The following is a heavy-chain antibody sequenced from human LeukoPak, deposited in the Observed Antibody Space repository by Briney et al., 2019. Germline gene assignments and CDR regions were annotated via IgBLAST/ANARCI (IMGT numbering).Heavy chain of an antibody. V-gene: IGHV3-7*01. CDR1: GFTFSSYW. Sequence: EGSLRLSCAASGFTFSSYWMSWVRQALGKGLEWVANIKQDGSEKYYVDSVKGRFTISRDNAKNSLYLQMNSLRAEDTAVYYCARDDGGVGATIDYWGQGTLVTVSS. CDR3: ARDDGGVGATIDY. D-gene: IGHD1-26*01. J-gene: IGHJ4*02. CDR2: IKQDGSEK.